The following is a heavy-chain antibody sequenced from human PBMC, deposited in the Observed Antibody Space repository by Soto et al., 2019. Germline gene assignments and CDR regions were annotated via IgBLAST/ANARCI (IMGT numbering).Heavy chain of an antibody. J-gene: IGHJ3*02. Sequence: QVQLVQSGAEVKKPGSSVKVSCKASGGTFSSYTISWVRQAPGQGLEWMGRIIPILGIANYAQKFQGRVTITADKSTSTAYMELSSLRSEDTAVYYCARADTNTPHGAFDIWGQGTMVTVSS. CDR1: GGTFSSYT. D-gene: IGHD2-2*02. CDR3: ARADTNTPHGAFDI. CDR2: IIPILGIA. V-gene: IGHV1-69*02.